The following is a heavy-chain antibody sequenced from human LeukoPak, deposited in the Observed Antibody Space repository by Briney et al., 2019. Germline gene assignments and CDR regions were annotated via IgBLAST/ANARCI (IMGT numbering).Heavy chain of an antibody. Sequence: PSETLFLTCTVSGGSISSINYYWGWVRQAPGKGLEWVAHIKQDGSEKYYVDSVKGRFTISRDNAKKSLYLQMDSLRVEDTAVYYCARDQGTTMTSYGFDMWGRGTMVTVSS. D-gene: IGHD4-17*01. V-gene: IGHV3-7*01. CDR1: GGSISSINYY. CDR2: IKQDGSEK. CDR3: ARDQGTTMTSYGFDM. J-gene: IGHJ3*02.